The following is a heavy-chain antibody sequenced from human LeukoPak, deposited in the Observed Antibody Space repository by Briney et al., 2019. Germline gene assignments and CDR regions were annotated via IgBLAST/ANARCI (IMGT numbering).Heavy chain of an antibody. V-gene: IGHV3-72*01. CDR1: GFTFSDHY. Sequence: GGSLRLSCAASGFTFSDHYMDWVRQAPGKGLEWVGRIRNKPNSYTTEYAASVKGRFTISRDDSKKSLDLQMNSLKTEDTAVYYCARAVYNSAWLGDYWGQGTLVTVSS. D-gene: IGHD6-19*01. J-gene: IGHJ4*02. CDR2: IRNKPNSYTT. CDR3: ARAVYNSAWLGDY.